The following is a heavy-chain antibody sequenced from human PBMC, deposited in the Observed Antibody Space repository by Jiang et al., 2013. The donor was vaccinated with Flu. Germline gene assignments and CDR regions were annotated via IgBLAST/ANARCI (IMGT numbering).Heavy chain of an antibody. J-gene: IGHJ4*02. CDR2: GST. Sequence: GSTYYADSVKGRFTISRDNSKNTLYLQMNSLRAEDTAVYYCARGLYYYGDWGQGTLVTVSS. V-gene: IGHV3-53*01. CDR3: ARGLYYYGD. D-gene: IGHD3-10*01.